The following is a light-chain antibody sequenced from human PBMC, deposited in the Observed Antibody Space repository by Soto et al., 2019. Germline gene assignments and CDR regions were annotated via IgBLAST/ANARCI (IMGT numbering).Light chain of an antibody. CDR1: QSVSSD. V-gene: IGKV3-11*01. J-gene: IGKJ5*01. CDR2: DAS. Sequence: EIVLTQSPATLSLSPGEGATLSCRASQSVSSDLACYQQKPGQAPRLLIYDASNRATGIPARFSGSGSGTDFTLTISSLEPEDSAVYYCQQRHMWPITFGQGTRLEIK. CDR3: QQRHMWPIT.